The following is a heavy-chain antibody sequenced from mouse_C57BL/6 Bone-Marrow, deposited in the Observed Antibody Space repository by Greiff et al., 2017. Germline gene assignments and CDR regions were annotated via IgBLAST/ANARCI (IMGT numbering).Heavy chain of an antibody. CDR2: ICPRSGNT. CDR3: ALFITTVNGYFDV. Sequence: VQLQQSGAELARPGASVKLSCKASGYTFTSYGISWVKQRPGQGLEWIGEICPRSGNTYYNEKFKGKATLTADKSSITAYMELRSLTSEHSAVYFCALFITTVNGYFDVWGTGTTVTVSS. V-gene: IGHV1-81*01. J-gene: IGHJ1*03. D-gene: IGHD1-1*01. CDR1: GYTFTSYG.